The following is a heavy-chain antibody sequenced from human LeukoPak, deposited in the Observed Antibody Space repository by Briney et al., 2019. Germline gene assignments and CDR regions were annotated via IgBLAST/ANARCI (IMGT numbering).Heavy chain of an antibody. V-gene: IGHV6-1*01. CDR2: TYYRSKWYN. CDR1: GDSISSNSAT. CDR3: ARRKDGGNYFDY. J-gene: IGHJ4*02. D-gene: IGHD4-23*01. Sequence: SQTLSLTCAISGDSISSNSATWNWIRQSPSRGLEWLGRTYYRSKWYNEYAVSVKSRMTINADTSKNQFSLQLNSVTPVDTAVYYCARRKDGGNYFDYWGQGTLVTVSS.